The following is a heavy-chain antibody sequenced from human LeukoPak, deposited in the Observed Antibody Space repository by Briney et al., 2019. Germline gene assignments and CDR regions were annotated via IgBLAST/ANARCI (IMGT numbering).Heavy chain of an antibody. Sequence: VASVKVSCKASGYTFTSYDINWVRQAPGQGLEWMGWMNPNSGNTGYAQKFQGRVTMTRNTSISTAYMELSSLRSEDTAVYYCARARGWDFGGGGAGGDDYWGQGTLVTVSS. CDR1: GYTFTSYD. J-gene: IGHJ4*02. V-gene: IGHV1-8*01. CDR3: ARARGWDFGGGGAGGDDY. CDR2: MNPNSGNT. D-gene: IGHD3-3*01.